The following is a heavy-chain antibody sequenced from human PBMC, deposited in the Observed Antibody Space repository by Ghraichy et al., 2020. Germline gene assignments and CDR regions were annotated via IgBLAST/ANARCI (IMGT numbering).Heavy chain of an antibody. CDR2: IYYSGST. J-gene: IGHJ4*02. CDR3: ARDRSYDFWSGSGPLDY. D-gene: IGHD3-3*01. CDR1: GGSISSYY. Sequence: GSLRLSCTVSGGSISSYYWSWIRQPPGKGLEWIGYIYYSGSTNYNPSLKSRVTISVDTSKNQFSLKLSSVTAADMAVYYCARDRSYDFWSGSGPLDYWGQGTLVTVSS. V-gene: IGHV4-59*01.